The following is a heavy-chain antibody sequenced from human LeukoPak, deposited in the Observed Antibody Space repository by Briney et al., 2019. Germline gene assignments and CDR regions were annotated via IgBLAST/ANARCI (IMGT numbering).Heavy chain of an antibody. D-gene: IGHD3-10*01. J-gene: IGHJ5*02. CDR1: GFTVSNDY. CDR2: IYGDGTT. V-gene: IGHV3-66*02. CDR3: ARDRAGAQSWVALDP. Sequence: GGSLRLSCAASGFTVSNDYMAWVRQAPGRGLEWVSLIYGDGTTFYTDSVKGRFTISRDNFKNTLYLQMSSLRPEDTALCYCARDRAGAQSWVALDPWGQGTLVTVSS.